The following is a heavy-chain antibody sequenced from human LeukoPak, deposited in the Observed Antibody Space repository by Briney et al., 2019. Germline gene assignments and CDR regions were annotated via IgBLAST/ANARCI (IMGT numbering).Heavy chain of an antibody. J-gene: IGHJ4*02. V-gene: IGHV3-7*01. Sequence: PGGSLRLSCAASGFTFSNSWMSWVRQAPGKGLEWVANIKEDGSDKYYVDSVKGRFTISRDNARNSLYLQMNSLRADDTAMYYCARDWGHFDYWGQGTLVTVSS. CDR3: ARDWGHFDY. CDR1: GFTFSNSW. CDR2: IKEDGSDK. D-gene: IGHD3-16*01.